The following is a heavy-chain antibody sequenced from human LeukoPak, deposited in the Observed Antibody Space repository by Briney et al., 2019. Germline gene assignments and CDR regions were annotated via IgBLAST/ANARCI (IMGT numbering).Heavy chain of an antibody. V-gene: IGHV3-21*01. D-gene: IGHD2-2*01. CDR2: ISSSSRYI. CDR3: ARDTPVVPTGYFDY. CDR1: GFTFSRYS. Sequence: GGSLRLSCAASGFTFSRYSMNWVRQAPGKGLEWVLSISSSSRYIHYADSVKGRFTISRDNAKNSLYLQMNSLRAEDTAVYYCARDTPVVPTGYFDYWGQGTLVTVSS. J-gene: IGHJ4*02.